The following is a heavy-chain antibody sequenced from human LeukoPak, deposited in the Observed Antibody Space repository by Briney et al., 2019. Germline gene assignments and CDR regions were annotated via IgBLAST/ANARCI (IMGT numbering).Heavy chain of an antibody. J-gene: IGHJ4*02. CDR1: GGSISNYHW. CDR3: AHRVSYFDY. V-gene: IGHV2-5*01. Sequence: TLSLTCTVSGGSISNYHWSWIRQPPGKALEWLALIYWNDDKRYSPSLKSRLTITKDTSKNQVVLTMTNMDPVDTATYYCAHRVSYFDYWGQGTLVTVSS. D-gene: IGHD1-14*01. CDR2: IYWNDDK.